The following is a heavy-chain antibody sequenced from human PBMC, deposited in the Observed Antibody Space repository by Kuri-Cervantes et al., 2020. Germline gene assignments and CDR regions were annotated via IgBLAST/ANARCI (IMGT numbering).Heavy chain of an antibody. Sequence: GEPLKISCAASGFTFSSYAMSWVRQAPGKGLEWVSAISGSGGSTYYADSVKGRFTISRDNSKNTLYLQMNSLRAEDTAVYYCAKESSDYDFWSGYYIDYWGQGTLVTVSS. D-gene: IGHD3-3*01. CDR3: AKESSDYDFWSGYYIDY. CDR1: GFTFSSYA. V-gene: IGHV3-23*01. J-gene: IGHJ4*02. CDR2: ISGSGGST.